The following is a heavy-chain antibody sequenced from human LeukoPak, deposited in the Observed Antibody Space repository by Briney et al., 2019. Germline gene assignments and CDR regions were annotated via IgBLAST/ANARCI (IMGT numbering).Heavy chain of an antibody. V-gene: IGHV1-8*01. CDR3: AREGWNTYYYGSGNSYWFDP. J-gene: IGHJ5*02. Sequence: ASVKVSCKASGYTFTSYEINWVRQATGQGLEWMGWMNPNSGNTGYAQKFQGRVTMTRNTSISTAYMELSSLRSEDTAVYYCAREGWNTYYYGSGNSYWFDPWGQGTLVTVSS. CDR1: GYTFTSYE. D-gene: IGHD3-10*01. CDR2: MNPNSGNT.